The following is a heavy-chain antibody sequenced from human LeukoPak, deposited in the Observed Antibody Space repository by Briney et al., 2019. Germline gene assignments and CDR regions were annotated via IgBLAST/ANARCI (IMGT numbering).Heavy chain of an antibody. V-gene: IGHV3-7*01. D-gene: IGHD2-21*01. J-gene: IGHJ4*02. Sequence: PGGSRRLSCEASGFTFVLYWMTWVRQAPGKGLEWVANINQDGSEEHYADSVKGRFTISRDNDKNSVFLQLDSLRDGGMALYYLARYYGTDSYDLNDSWGQGTLVTVSS. CDR3: ARYYGTDSYDLNDS. CDR1: GFTFVLYW. CDR2: INQDGSEE.